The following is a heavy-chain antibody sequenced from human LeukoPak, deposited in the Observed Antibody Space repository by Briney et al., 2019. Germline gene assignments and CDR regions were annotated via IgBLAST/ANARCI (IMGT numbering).Heavy chain of an antibody. CDR1: GFTFSSSA. D-gene: IGHD3-16*01. CDR2: ITGDGVTT. V-gene: IGHV3-23*01. CDR3: AKERRRVDTSMIRSYFFDS. Sequence: PGGSLRLSCAASGFTFSSSAMSWVRKTPSKGLEWLSSITGDGVTTYYADSVKGRFTISRDNSKNILFLQMNSLRAEDSASYFCAKERRRVDTSMIRSYFFDSWGQGTPVTVSS. J-gene: IGHJ4*02.